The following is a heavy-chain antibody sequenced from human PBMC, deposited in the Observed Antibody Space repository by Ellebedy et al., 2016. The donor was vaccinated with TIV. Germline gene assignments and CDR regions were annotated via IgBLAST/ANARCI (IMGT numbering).Heavy chain of an antibody. CDR1: GDSVSSDAYY. Sequence: SETLSLTXSVSGDSVSSDAYYWSWIRQSPGKGLEWIGHIYYNGSTNYNPSLKSRVTISVDTSNNQFSLRLSSVTAADTAVYFCSTASFLRAEYFVCWGKGTLVTVSS. CDR2: IYYNGST. V-gene: IGHV4-61*08. J-gene: IGHJ4*02. CDR3: STASFLRAEYFVC. D-gene: IGHD2/OR15-2a*01.